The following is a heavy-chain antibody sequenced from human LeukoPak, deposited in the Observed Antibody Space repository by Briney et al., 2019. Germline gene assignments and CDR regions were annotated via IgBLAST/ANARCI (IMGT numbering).Heavy chain of an antibody. CDR3: ARDATIYDSSSYYYLW. J-gene: IGHJ4*02. CDR2: IIPIFGTA. V-gene: IGHV1-69*13. Sequence: SVKVSCKASGGSFSRFAISWVRQAPGQGLEWMGGIIPIFGTANYAQKFQGRVTITADESTSTAYLELSSLRSEDTAVYYCARDATIYDSSSYYYLWWGQGTLVTDSS. D-gene: IGHD3-22*01. CDR1: GGSFSRFA.